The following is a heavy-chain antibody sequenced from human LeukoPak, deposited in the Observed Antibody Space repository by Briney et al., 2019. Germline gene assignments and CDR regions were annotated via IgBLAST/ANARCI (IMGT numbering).Heavy chain of an antibody. CDR1: GDSISSDGYA. D-gene: IGHD6-13*01. J-gene: IGHJ5*02. Sequence: SETLSLTCAVSGDSISSDGYAWNWIRQPPGKGLEWIGYIYYSGSTYFNPSLKSRVTMSVDTSKNQFSLRLSSVTAADTAVYYCARGYSSSWYFNWFDPWGQGTLVTVSS. CDR3: ARGYSSSWYFNWFDP. CDR2: IYYSGST. V-gene: IGHV4-30-4*07.